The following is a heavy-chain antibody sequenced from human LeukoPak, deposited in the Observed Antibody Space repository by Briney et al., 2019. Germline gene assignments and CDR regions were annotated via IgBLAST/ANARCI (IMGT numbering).Heavy chain of an antibody. Sequence: PSQTLSLTCTVSGGSISSGGYYWSWIRQHPGKGLEWIGYIYYSGSTYYNPSLKSRVTISVDTSKNQFSLKLSSVTAADTAVYYCARGLGFTIFGVVIIPVKPLDAFDIWGQGTMVTVSS. J-gene: IGHJ3*02. CDR3: ARGLGFTIFGVVIIPVKPLDAFDI. CDR1: GGSISSGGYY. D-gene: IGHD3-3*01. V-gene: IGHV4-31*03. CDR2: IYYSGST.